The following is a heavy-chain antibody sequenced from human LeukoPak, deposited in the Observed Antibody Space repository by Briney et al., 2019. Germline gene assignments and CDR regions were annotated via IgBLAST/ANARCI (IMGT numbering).Heavy chain of an antibody. Sequence: GAPVKVSCKASGYTFTSYGISWVRQAPGQGLGWMGWISAYNGNTNYAQKLQGRVTMTTDTSASTAYMELRRLRPDDTAVYSCARDFHYDILTGYYKYYYYYMDVWGKGTTVTVSS. CDR1: GYTFTSYG. J-gene: IGHJ6*03. CDR2: ISAYNGNT. D-gene: IGHD3-9*01. CDR3: ARDFHYDILTGYYKYYYYYMDV. V-gene: IGHV1-18*01.